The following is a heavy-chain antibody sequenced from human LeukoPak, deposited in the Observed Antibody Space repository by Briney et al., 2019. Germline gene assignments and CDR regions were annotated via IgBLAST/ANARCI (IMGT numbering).Heavy chain of an antibody. CDR1: GFTFSSYA. D-gene: IGHD3-9*01. CDR3: GKVLWLGRYFCWLSGLGEY. J-gene: IGHJ4*02. V-gene: IGHV3-23*01. Sequence: GGSLRLSCAASGFTFSSYAMSWVRQAPGKGLEWLAAISGSGSSTYYADSVKGRFTISRDNSKNTLYQQMNSLRAEDTAVYYCGKVLWLGRYFCWLSGLGEYWGQGTVVTVSS. CDR2: ISGSGSST.